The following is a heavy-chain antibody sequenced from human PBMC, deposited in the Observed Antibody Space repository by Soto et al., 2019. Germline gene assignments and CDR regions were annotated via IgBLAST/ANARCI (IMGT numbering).Heavy chain of an antibody. CDR1: GYSFTDYW. CDR3: ARLSGARSPANF. D-gene: IGHD3-10*01. V-gene: IGHV5-51*01. J-gene: IGHJ4*02. CDR2: IYPGDSDT. Sequence: GESLKISCKASGYSFTDYWIGWVRQMPGKGLEWMGIIYPGDSDTRYNPSFLGRVTISADKSITTAYLQWSSLKASDTAMYFCARLSGARSPANFWGQGTVVTVSS.